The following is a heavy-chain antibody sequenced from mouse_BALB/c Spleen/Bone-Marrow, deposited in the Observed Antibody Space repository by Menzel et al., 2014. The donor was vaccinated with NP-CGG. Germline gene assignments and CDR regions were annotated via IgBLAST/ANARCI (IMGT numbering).Heavy chain of an antibody. D-gene: IGHD1-1*01. CDR1: GFNIXDTY. J-gene: IGHJ3*01. Sequence: VQLKHSGAELVKPGASVKLSCTASGFNIXDTYMYWVKQRPEQGLEWIGRIDPANGNTKYDPKFQDKATITADTSSNTAYLQLSSLTSEDTAVYYCARYYYGSSLFAYWGQGTLVTVSA. CDR3: ARYYYGSSLFAY. CDR2: IDPANGNT. V-gene: IGHV14-3*02.